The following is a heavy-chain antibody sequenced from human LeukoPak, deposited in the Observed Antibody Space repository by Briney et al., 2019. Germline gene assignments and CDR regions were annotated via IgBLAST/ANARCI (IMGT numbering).Heavy chain of an antibody. V-gene: IGHV3-21*01. D-gene: IGHD3-3*01. Sequence: GGSLRLSCAASGFTFSSYSMIWVRQAPGKGLECLSSISSGSTYIYNADSVRGRFTISRDNAKNSLYLQMNSLRAEDTAVYYCARDDGPDFWSGYYAPYYYYGMDVWGQGTTVTVSS. CDR1: GFTFSSYS. CDR2: ISSGSTYI. J-gene: IGHJ6*02. CDR3: ARDDGPDFWSGYYAPYYYYGMDV.